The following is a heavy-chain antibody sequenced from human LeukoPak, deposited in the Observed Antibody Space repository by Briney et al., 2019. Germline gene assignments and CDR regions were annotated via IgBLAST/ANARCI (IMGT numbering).Heavy chain of an antibody. CDR1: GFTFSSYE. Sequence: GGSLRLSCAASGFTFSSYEMNWVRQAPGKGLEWVSYISSSGSTIYYADSVKGRFTISRDNAKNSLYLQMNTLRAEDTAVSYCARENNSGWTMCSYWGQGTRVTVSS. CDR3: ARENNSGWTMCSY. CDR2: ISSSGSTI. D-gene: IGHD6-19*01. J-gene: IGHJ4*02. V-gene: IGHV3-48*03.